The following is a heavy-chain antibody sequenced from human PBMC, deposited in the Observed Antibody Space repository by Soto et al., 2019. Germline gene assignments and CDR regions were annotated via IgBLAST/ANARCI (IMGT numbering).Heavy chain of an antibody. Sequence: GGSLRLSCAASGFTFSSYAMSWVRQAPGKGLEWVSAISGSGGSTDYADSVKGRFTISRDNSKNTLYLQMNSLRAEDTAVYYCAKRGLTTVTAYIDYWGQGTLVTVSS. CDR3: AKRGLTTVTAYIDY. V-gene: IGHV3-23*01. CDR2: ISGSGGST. D-gene: IGHD4-17*01. CDR1: GFTFSSYA. J-gene: IGHJ4*02.